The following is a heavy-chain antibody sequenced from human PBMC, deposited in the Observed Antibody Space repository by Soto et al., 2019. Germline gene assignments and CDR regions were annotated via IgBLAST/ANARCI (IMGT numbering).Heavy chain of an antibody. D-gene: IGHD4-4*01. CDR1: GFTFSSYD. V-gene: IGHV3-13*01. J-gene: IGHJ6*02. Sequence: GGSLRLSCAASGFTFSSYDMHWVRQATGKGLEWVSAIGTAGDTYYPGSVKGRFTISRENAKNSLYLQMNSLRAEDTAVYYCARGTYSNYEPYGMDVWGQGTTVTVSS. CDR2: IGTAGDT. CDR3: ARGTYSNYEPYGMDV.